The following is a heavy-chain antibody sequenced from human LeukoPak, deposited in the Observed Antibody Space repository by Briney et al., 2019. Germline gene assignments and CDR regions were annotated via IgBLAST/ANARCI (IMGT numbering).Heavy chain of an antibody. Sequence: GGSLRLSCAASGFSISTYWMHWVRQVPGKGLVWVSHTKNDGTGTSYADSVKGRFTISRDNAKNTLYLQMNSLRAEDTAVYYCARDYSHGFDIWGQGTVVTVSS. V-gene: IGHV3-74*01. D-gene: IGHD4-11*01. CDR3: ARDYSHGFDI. J-gene: IGHJ3*02. CDR1: GFSISTYW. CDR2: TKNDGTGT.